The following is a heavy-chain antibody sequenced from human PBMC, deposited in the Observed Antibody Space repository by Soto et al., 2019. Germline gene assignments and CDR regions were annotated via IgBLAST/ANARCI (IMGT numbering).Heavy chain of an antibody. Sequence: GESLKISCKCSGYSFTNYWIGWVRQMPGKGLEWMGIIYPGDSDTRYSPSFQGQVTISADKSISTAYLQWSSLRASDTAMYYCAIGGDWFFFDIWAQGTMVTVSS. D-gene: IGHD2-21*02. CDR1: GYSFTNYW. CDR3: AIGGDWFFFDI. V-gene: IGHV5-51*01. J-gene: IGHJ3*02. CDR2: IYPGDSDT.